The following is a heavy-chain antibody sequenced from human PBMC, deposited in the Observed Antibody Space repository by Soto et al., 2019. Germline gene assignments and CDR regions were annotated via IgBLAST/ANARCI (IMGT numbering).Heavy chain of an antibody. V-gene: IGHV3-23*01. CDR3: AKDKGYCSGASCLRGFDY. Sequence: PGGSLRLSCAASRLTFSTYAMNWVRQAPGKGLEWVSGISGSAYSTNYADSVKGRFTISRDNSKNTLYLQMNSLRVEDTALYYCAKDKGYCSGASCLRGFDYWGQGTLVTVSS. D-gene: IGHD2-15*01. CDR1: RLTFSTYA. J-gene: IGHJ4*02. CDR2: ISGSAYST.